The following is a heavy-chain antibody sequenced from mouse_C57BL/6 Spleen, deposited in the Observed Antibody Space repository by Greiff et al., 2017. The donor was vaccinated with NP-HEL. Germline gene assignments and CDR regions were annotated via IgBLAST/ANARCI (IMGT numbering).Heavy chain of an antibody. D-gene: IGHD2-4*01. V-gene: IGHV1-69*01. J-gene: IGHJ3*01. CDR1: GYTFTSYW. CDR2: IDPSDSYT. CDR3: ARPGDYDVWFSY. Sequence: QVQLQQPGAELVMPGASVKLSCKASGYTFTSYWMHWVKQRPGQGLEWIGEIDPSDSYTNYNQKFKGKSKLTVDKSCSTAYMQLSSLSSEDSAVYYCARPGDYDVWFSYWGQGTLVTVSA.